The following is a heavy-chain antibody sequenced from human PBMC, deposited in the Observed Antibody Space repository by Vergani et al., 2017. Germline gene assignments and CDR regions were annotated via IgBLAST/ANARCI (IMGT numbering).Heavy chain of an antibody. CDR1: GASMSSVGYY. J-gene: IGHJ6*02. CDR3: ARVMYRDEASTGYRLEGMDI. Sequence: QVQLQESGPGLVKPSQTLSLTCTVSGASMSSVGYYWTWIRQSAGKRLEWIGDILGSGTANYNPSFQGRVSMSVATSKNQFSLKLRSVTAADTAVYFCARVMYRDEASTGYRLEGMDIWGQGTTVTISS. D-gene: IGHD3-9*01. CDR2: ILGSGTA. V-gene: IGHV4-61*02.